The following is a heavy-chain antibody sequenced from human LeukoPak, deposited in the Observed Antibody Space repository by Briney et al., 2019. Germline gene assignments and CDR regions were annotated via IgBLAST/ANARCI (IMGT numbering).Heavy chain of an antibody. CDR2: ITPIFGTA. J-gene: IGHJ5*02. CDR3: ARVLDPYNWFDP. CDR1: GCTFSSYA. V-gene: IGHV1-69*05. Sequence: ASVKVSCKASGCTFSSYAISWVRQAPGQGLEWMGGITPIFGTANYAQKLQGRVTITTDESTSTAYMELSSLSSEDTAVYYCARVLDPYNWFDPWGQGTLVTVSS. D-gene: IGHD3/OR15-3a*01.